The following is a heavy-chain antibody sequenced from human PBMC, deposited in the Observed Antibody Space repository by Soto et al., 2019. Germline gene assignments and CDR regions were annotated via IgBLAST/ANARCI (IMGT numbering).Heavy chain of an antibody. CDR3: ARDKADKDWFSTSCFSPLDC. J-gene: IGHJ4*02. D-gene: IGHD2-2*01. V-gene: IGHV3-48*01. Sequence: GGSLRLSCAASGFTFSAHTMTWVRQAPGKGLEWVSSIGTDTGTTHSPDSVRGRFTISRDNAKNSLYLQMSSLRAEDTAVYYCARDKADKDWFSTSCFSPLDCWGQGTLVTVSS. CDR2: IGTDTGTT. CDR1: GFTFSAHT.